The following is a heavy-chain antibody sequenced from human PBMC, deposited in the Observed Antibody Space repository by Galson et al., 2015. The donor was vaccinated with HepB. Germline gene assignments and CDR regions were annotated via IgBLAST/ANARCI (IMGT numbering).Heavy chain of an antibody. J-gene: IGHJ6*02. V-gene: IGHV3-49*03. CDR3: TRSAPRTVTTRVYYYGMDV. D-gene: IGHD4-11*01. Sequence: SLRLSCATSGFTFGHYAMLWFRQAPGKGLEWVSFIKSKIYGGTTEYAASVKGRFTISRDDSKSIAYLQMNSLKTEDTAVYYCTRSAPRTVTTRVYYYGMDVWGLGTTVTVSS. CDR2: IKSKIYGGTT. CDR1: GFTFGHYA.